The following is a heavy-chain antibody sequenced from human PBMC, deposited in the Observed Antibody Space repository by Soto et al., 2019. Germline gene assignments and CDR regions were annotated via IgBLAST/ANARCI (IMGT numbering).Heavy chain of an antibody. Sequence: PGGSLRLSCAASGFTFSSYAMSWVRQAPGKGLEWVSAISGSGGSTYYADSVKGRFTISRDNSKNTLYLQMNSLRAEDTAVYYCAKDIEPWMIYSGYDPWAPRTFDYWGQGTLVTVSS. CDR3: AKDIEPWMIYSGYDPWAPRTFDY. D-gene: IGHD5-12*01. CDR1: GFTFSSYA. CDR2: ISGSGGST. V-gene: IGHV3-23*01. J-gene: IGHJ4*02.